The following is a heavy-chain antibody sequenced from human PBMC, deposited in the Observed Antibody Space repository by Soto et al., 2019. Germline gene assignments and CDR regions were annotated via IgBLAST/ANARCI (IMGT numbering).Heavy chain of an antibody. Sequence: SVKVSCKASGGTFSSYAISWVRQAPGQGLEWMGGIIPIFGTANYAQKFQGRVTITADESTSTAYMELSSLRSEDTAVYYCARDRGIVATLVRWFDPCGHLPLFTAPS. V-gene: IGHV1-69*13. CDR1: GGTFSSYA. CDR3: ARDRGIVATLVRWFDP. J-gene: IGHJ5*02. CDR2: IIPIFGTA. D-gene: IGHD5-12*01.